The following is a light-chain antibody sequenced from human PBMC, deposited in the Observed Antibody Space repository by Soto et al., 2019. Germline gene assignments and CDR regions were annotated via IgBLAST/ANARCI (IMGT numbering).Light chain of an antibody. CDR1: TSDVGGSRF. CDR3: SSYTLSSTVV. CDR2: EVT. J-gene: IGLJ2*01. Sequence: QSVLTQPASLSGSPGQSITISCTGTTSDVGGSRFVSWYQQYPGKAPKLMIYEVTYRPSGVSDRFSGSKSGNTASLTISGLQAEDEADYYCSSYTLSSTVVFGGGTKVTVL. V-gene: IGLV2-14*01.